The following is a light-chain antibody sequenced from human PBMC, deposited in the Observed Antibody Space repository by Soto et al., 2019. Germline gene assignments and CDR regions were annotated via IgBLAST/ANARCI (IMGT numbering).Light chain of an antibody. CDR2: RNN. Sequence: QSVLTQPPSASGTPGQRVTISCSGSSSNIGSTYVYWYQQLPGTAPKLLIYRNNQPPSGVPDRFSGSKSGTSASLAISGLRSEDTADYYCAAWYDSLSGYVFGTGTKLTVL. CDR1: SSNIGSTY. V-gene: IGLV1-47*01. J-gene: IGLJ1*01. CDR3: AAWYDSLSGYV.